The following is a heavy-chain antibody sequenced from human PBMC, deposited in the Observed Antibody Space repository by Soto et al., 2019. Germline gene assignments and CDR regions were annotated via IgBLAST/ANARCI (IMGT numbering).Heavy chain of an antibody. CDR3: ATRPSIAVAGTVDY. D-gene: IGHD6-19*01. CDR1: GFTFSSYA. Sequence: GGSLRLSCAASGFTFSSYAMHWVRQAPGKGLEWVAVISYDGSNKYYADSVKGRFTISRDNSKNTLYLQMNSLRAEDTAVYYCATRPSIAVAGTVDYWGQRTLVTFSS. CDR2: ISYDGSNK. J-gene: IGHJ4*02. V-gene: IGHV3-30-3*01.